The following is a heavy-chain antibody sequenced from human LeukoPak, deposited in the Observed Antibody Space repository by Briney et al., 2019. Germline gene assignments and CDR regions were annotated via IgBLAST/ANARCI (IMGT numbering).Heavy chain of an antibody. V-gene: IGHV4-38-2*02. D-gene: IGHD3-10*01. CDR1: GYSISSGYY. Sequence: PSETLSLTFTVSGYSISSGYYWGWIRQPPGKGLEWIGSIYHSGSTYYNPSLKSRVTISVDTSKNQFSLKLSSVTAADTAVYYCASLLWLGEVHHDDYWGQGTLVTVSS. CDR3: ASLLWLGEVHHDDY. J-gene: IGHJ4*02. CDR2: IYHSGST.